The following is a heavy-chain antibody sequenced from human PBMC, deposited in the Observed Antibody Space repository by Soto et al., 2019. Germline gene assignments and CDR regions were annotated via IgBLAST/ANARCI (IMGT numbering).Heavy chain of an antibody. CDR2: ISSSSSTI. CDR1: GFTFSSYS. J-gene: IGHJ5*02. Sequence: EVQLVESGGGLVQPGGSLRLSCAASGFTFSSYSMNWVRQAPGKGLEWVAYISSSSSTIYYADSVKGRFTISRDNAKNSLYLQMNSLRAEDTAVYYCAGEADYLNWFAPWGQGTLVTVSS. CDR3: AGEADYLNWFAP. D-gene: IGHD4-17*01. V-gene: IGHV3-48*01.